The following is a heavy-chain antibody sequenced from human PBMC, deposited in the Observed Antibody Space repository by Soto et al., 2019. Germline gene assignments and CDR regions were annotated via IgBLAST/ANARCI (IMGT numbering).Heavy chain of an antibody. D-gene: IGHD1-1*01. CDR1: GYSFTSYG. CDR3: AREPRYRELDV. J-gene: IGHJ6*01. Sequence: SGKVACKASGYSFTSYGISWVRHAPGQGLEWMGWISPYNGNTNYAQNVQGRVTMTKDTSTKTAYMELRGLRSDDTAVYYCAREPRYRELDVWGHGTKVAVSS. V-gene: IGHV1-18*01. CDR2: ISPYNGNT.